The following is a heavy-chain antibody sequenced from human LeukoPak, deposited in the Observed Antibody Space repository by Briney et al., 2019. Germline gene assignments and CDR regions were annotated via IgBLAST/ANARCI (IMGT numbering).Heavy chain of an antibody. D-gene: IGHD2-21*02. CDR2: ISGSGGST. J-gene: IGHJ3*02. Sequence: GGSLRLSCAASGFTFSSYAMSWVRQAPGKGLEWVSAISGSGGSTYYADSVKGRFTISRDNSKNTLYLQMNSLRAEDTAVYYCAKNLAYCGGDRYPSHYDAFDIWGQGTMVTVSS. V-gene: IGHV3-23*01. CDR1: GFTFSSYA. CDR3: AKNLAYCGGDRYPSHYDAFDI.